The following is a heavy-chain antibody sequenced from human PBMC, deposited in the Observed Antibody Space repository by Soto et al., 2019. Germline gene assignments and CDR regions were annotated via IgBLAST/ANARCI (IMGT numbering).Heavy chain of an antibody. CDR2: IRSNAYGGTT. V-gene: IGHV3-49*03. D-gene: IGHD1-20*01. J-gene: IGHJ5*02. Sequence: GGSLRLSCTASGFTFGGYAMGWFRQGPGKGLEWVGFIRSNAYGGTTEYAASVKGRFTISRDDSKSIAYLHMNSLKTEDTAVYYCTSEREDNWNTNWFGPWGQGTLVTVSS. CDR1: GFTFGGYA. CDR3: TSEREDNWNTNWFGP.